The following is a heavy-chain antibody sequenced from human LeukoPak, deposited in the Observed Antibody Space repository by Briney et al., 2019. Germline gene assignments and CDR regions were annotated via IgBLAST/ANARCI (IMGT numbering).Heavy chain of an antibody. CDR1: GFRFSDHA. J-gene: IGHJ4*02. CDR3: ARQQWLLLIWMGSFDC. Sequence: PGGSLRLSCAASGFRFSDHAMQWVRQAPGKGLEWVAVISYDGSNKYYADSVKGRFTISRDNSKNTLYLQMNSLRTEDTAVYYCARQQWLLLIWMGSFDCWGQGALVTVSS. D-gene: IGHD6-19*01. V-gene: IGHV3-30-3*01. CDR2: ISYDGSNK.